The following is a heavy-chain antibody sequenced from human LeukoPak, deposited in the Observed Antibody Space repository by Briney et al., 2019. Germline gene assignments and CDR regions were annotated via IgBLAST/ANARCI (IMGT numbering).Heavy chain of an antibody. V-gene: IGHV1-2*02. CDR1: GGTFSSYA. D-gene: IGHD3-10*01. CDR2: INPNSGVT. CDR3: ARDKYYGSGGDY. Sequence: GASVKVSCKASGGTFSSYAISWVRQAPGQGLEWMGWINPNSGVTNYAQKFQGRVTMTRDTSISTAYMDLSRLRSDDTAVYYCARDKYYGSGGDYWGQGTLVTVSS. J-gene: IGHJ4*02.